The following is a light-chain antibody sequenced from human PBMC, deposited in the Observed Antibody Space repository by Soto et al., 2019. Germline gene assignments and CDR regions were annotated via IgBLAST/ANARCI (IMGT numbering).Light chain of an antibody. CDR2: DVT. CDR3: SSYTSSSTYV. CDR1: SSDVAAYNY. V-gene: IGLV2-14*01. J-gene: IGLJ1*01. Sequence: QSALTQPASESGSPGQSITISCTGTSSDVAAYNYVSWYQQHPGKAPKLMIYDVTNRPSGVSNRFSGSKSGNTASLTISGLQAEDEADYYCSSYTSSSTYVFGTGTKLTVL.